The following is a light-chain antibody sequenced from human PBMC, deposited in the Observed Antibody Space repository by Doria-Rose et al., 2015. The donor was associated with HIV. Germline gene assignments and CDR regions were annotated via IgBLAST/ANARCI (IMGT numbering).Light chain of an antibody. J-gene: IGKJ1*01. CDR1: QTVYSTY. V-gene: IGKV3-20*01. CDR3: QQYSTSPET. CDR2: DAT. Sequence: TQSPGTLSLSPGERVTLSCRASQTVYSTYLAWYQHKPGRAPRLLIYDATRRATGIPDRFSGSGSGRDFTLTISRLEPEDFAVYYCQQYSTSPETFGQGTKVQF.